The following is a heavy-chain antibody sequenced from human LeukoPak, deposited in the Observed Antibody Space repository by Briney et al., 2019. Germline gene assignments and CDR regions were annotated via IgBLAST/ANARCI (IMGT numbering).Heavy chain of an antibody. CDR2: IYYSVDT. CDR3: ARGTWSPGVFDL. D-gene: IGHD3-10*01. J-gene: IGHJ4*02. Sequence: SEALSLTRTLSTLPLNSGFYWAWVRPSPGQGLVWIGSIYYSVDTSYQPSLKGRVTMSVAMSKSQFSLNLTSVPAADTAVDYCARGTWSPGVFDLWGQGTLVTAYS. V-gene: IGHV4-38-2*02. CDR1: TLPLNSGFY.